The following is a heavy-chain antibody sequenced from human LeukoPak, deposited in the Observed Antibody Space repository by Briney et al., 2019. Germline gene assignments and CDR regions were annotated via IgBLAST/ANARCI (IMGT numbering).Heavy chain of an antibody. CDR3: ASEADYDSSGYYP. J-gene: IGHJ5*02. CDR1: GGSISSGGYY. CDR2: IYYSGST. V-gene: IGHV4-39*01. D-gene: IGHD3-22*01. Sequence: NPSETLSLTCTVSGGSISSGGYYWGWIRQPPGKGLEWIGSIYYSGSTYYNPSLKSRVTISVDTSKNQFSLKLSSVTAADTAVYYCASEADYDSSGYYPWGQGTLVTVSS.